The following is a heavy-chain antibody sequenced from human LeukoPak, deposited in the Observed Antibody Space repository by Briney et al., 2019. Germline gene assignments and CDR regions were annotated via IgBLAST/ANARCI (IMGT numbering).Heavy chain of an antibody. D-gene: IGHD2-15*01. V-gene: IGHV6-1*01. CDR1: GDSVSSNSAA. CDR2: TYYRSKWYN. CDR3: ARSPLGYCSGGSCAGGRWFDP. J-gene: IGHJ5*02. Sequence: SQNLSLTCAISGDSVSSNSAAWNWIRQSPSRGLEWLGRTYYRSKWYNDYAVSVKSRITINPDTSKNQFSLQLNSVTPEDTAVYYCARSPLGYCSGGSCAGGRWFDPWGQGTLVTVSS.